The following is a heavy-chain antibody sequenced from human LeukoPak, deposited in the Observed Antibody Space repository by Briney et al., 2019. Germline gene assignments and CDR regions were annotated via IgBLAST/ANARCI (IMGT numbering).Heavy chain of an antibody. CDR2: ISGSGGST. D-gene: IGHD2-8*01. CDR1: GFTFSSYA. CDR3: AKDRTSHRGIAEYLQH. J-gene: IGHJ1*01. Sequence: PGGSLRLSCAASGFTFSSYAMSWVRQAPGKGLEWVSSISGSGGSTFYADSVKGRFTISRDNSKNTLHLQLNSLRAEDTAVYYCAKDRTSHRGIAEYLQHWGQGTLVSVSS. V-gene: IGHV3-23*01.